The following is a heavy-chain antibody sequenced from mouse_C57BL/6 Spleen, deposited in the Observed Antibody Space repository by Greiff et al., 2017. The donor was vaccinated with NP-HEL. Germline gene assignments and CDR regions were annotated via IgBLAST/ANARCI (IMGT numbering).Heavy chain of an antibody. V-gene: IGHV1-26*01. CDR3: ARSITTVVDFDY. CDR1: GYTFTDYY. Sequence: EVQLQQSGPELVKPGASVKISCKASGYTFTDYYMNWVKQSHGKSLEWIGDINPNNGGTSYNQKFKGKATLTVDKSSSTAYMELRSLTSEDSAVYYCARSITTVVDFDYWGQGTTLTVSS. J-gene: IGHJ2*01. CDR2: INPNNGGT. D-gene: IGHD1-1*01.